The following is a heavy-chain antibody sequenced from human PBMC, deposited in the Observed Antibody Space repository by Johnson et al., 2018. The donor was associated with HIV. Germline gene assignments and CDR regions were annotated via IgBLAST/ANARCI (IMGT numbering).Heavy chain of an antibody. CDR1: GFTFSSYW. CDR2: IKQDGSEK. J-gene: IGHJ3*02. CDR3: AKTGGGAALDS. D-gene: IGHD3-16*01. V-gene: IGHV3-7*02. Sequence: VQLVESGGGVVQPGRSLRLSCAASGFTFSSYWMSWVRQAPGKGLEWVANIKQDGSEKYYADSVKGRFTISRDTSKKMLYLQMNSLRVDDTAVYYCAKTGGGAALDSWGQGTMVTVSS.